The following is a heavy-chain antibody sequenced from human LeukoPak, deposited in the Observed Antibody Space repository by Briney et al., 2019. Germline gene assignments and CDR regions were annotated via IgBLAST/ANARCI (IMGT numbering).Heavy chain of an antibody. J-gene: IGHJ4*02. V-gene: IGHV3-15*07. Sequence: PGGSLRLSCAASSITFTKAWMNWVRQAPGKGLEWVARIVSETVGGRTDYAASVKGRFTISRDDSKSTLFLQMSSLKIEDTAVYYCATSITTPGALDIWGQGVLVTVSS. CDR3: ATSITTPGALDI. CDR1: SITFTKAW. CDR2: IVSETVGGRT. D-gene: IGHD1-1*01.